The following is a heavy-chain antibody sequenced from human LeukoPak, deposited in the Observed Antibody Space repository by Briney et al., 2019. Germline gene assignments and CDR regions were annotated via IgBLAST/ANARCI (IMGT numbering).Heavy chain of an antibody. Sequence: GGSLRLSCVASGFTFSSYWMSWVRQAPGKGLEWVANIKQDGSEKYYVDSVKGRFTISRDNAKNSLYLQMNSLRAEDTAVYYCARIRCGDYVRYYYGMDVWGQGTTVTVSS. CDR1: GFTFSSYW. D-gene: IGHD4-17*01. J-gene: IGHJ6*02. V-gene: IGHV3-7*03. CDR3: ARIRCGDYVRYYYGMDV. CDR2: IKQDGSEK.